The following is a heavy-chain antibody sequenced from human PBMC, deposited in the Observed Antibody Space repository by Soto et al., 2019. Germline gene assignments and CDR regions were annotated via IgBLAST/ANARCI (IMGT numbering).Heavy chain of an antibody. Sequence: ASVKVSCKASGYTFTSYDINWVRQATGQGLEWMGWMNPNSGNTGYAQKFQGRVTMTRNTSISTAYMELSSLRSEDTAVYYCARGGYRSGGSCYSDAFDIWGQGTMVTVSS. CDR1: GYTFTSYD. CDR3: ARGGYRSGGSCYSDAFDI. J-gene: IGHJ3*02. D-gene: IGHD2-15*01. CDR2: MNPNSGNT. V-gene: IGHV1-8*01.